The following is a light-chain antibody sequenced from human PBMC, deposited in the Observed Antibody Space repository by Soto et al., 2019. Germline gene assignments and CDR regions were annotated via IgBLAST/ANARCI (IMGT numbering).Light chain of an antibody. V-gene: IGLV2-8*01. J-gene: IGLJ2*01. CDR2: EVS. Sequence: QSALTQPPSASGSPGQSVTISCTGTSSDVGGYNYVSWYRQHPGKAPKLMIYEVSKRPSGVPDRFSGSKSGNTASLTVSGLQAEDEADYYCSSYAGSNNFVFGGGTKVTVL. CDR3: SSYAGSNNFV. CDR1: SSDVGGYNY.